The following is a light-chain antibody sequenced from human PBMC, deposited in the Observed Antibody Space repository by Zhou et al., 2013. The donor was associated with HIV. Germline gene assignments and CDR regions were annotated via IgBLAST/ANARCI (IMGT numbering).Light chain of an antibody. CDR1: SSNIGNNY. Sequence: QSVLTQPPSVSAAPGQKVTISCSGSSSNIGNNYVSWYQQLPGTAPKLLIYENNKRPSGIPDRFSGSKSGTSATLGITGLQTGDEADYYCGTWDSSLSAGDVVFGGGTKLTV. CDR2: ENN. J-gene: IGLJ2*01. CDR3: GTWDSSLSAGDVV. V-gene: IGLV1-51*02.